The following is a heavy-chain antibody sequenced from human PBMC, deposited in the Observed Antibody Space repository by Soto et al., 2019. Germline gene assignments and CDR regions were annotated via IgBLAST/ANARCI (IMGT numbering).Heavy chain of an antibody. CDR2: ISGSSSTI. V-gene: IGHV3-48*02. CDR1: GFTFNTYH. Sequence: EVQLVESGGGLVQPGGSLRLSCAASGFTFNTYHMNWVRQAPGKGLEWVSYISGSSSTIYYADSVKGRFTISRDNAKNSLYLQMNSLRDEDTAVYYCATAADTGNVAMDVWGQGTTVTVS. J-gene: IGHJ6*02. D-gene: IGHD5-18*01. CDR3: ATAADTGNVAMDV.